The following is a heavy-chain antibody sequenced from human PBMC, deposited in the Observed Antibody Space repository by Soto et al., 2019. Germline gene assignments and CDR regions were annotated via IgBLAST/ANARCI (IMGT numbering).Heavy chain of an antibody. Sequence: PSQTLSLTCAISGDSVSSNSATWNWIRQSPSRGLEWLGRTYYRSKWYNNYAVSVKSRVTINPDTSKNQFSLQLNSVTPEDTAVYYCAREEIAAAYNWFDPWGQGTLVTVSS. D-gene: IGHD6-13*01. CDR2: TYYRSKWYN. CDR1: GDSVSSNSAT. J-gene: IGHJ5*02. CDR3: AREEIAAAYNWFDP. V-gene: IGHV6-1*01.